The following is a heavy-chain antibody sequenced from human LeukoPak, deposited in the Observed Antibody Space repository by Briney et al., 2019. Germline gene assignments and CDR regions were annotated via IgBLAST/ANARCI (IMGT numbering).Heavy chain of an antibody. CDR1: GFTFSSSS. Sequence: GGSLRLSCAASGFTFSSSSMNWVRQAPGKGLEWVSSISSSSGYIYYADSVKGRFTISRDNAKNSLYLQMNGLSAEDTAVYYCARACSGGSCYSPHYYYYGMDVWGQGTTVTVSS. D-gene: IGHD2-15*01. J-gene: IGHJ6*02. V-gene: IGHV3-21*01. CDR3: ARACSGGSCYSPHYYYYGMDV. CDR2: ISSSSGYI.